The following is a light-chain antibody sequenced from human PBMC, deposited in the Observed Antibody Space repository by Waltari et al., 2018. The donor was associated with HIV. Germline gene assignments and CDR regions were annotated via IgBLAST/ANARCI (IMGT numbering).Light chain of an antibody. Sequence: DIQMTQSPSTLSASVGDRVTITCRASQSISSWLAWYQQKPGKAPNLLIYKESSLESGVPSRFSGSGSGTEFTLTISSLQPDDFATYYCQQYNSYAYSFGQGTKLEIK. CDR2: KES. CDR1: QSISSW. CDR3: QQYNSYAYS. V-gene: IGKV1-5*03. J-gene: IGKJ2*03.